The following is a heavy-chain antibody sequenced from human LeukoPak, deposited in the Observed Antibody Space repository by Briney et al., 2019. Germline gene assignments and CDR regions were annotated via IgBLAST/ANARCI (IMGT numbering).Heavy chain of an antibody. CDR2: IYPGDSDT. J-gene: IGHJ4*02. V-gene: IGHV5-51*01. CDR3: ARQKDYDSSGYYYEGFDY. Sequence: GESLKISCKGSGYSFTSYWIGWVRQMPGKGLEWMGIIYPGDSDTRYSLSFQGQVTISADKSISTAYLQWSSLKASDTAMYYCARQKDYDSSGYYYEGFDYWGQGTLVTVSS. CDR1: GYSFTSYW. D-gene: IGHD3-22*01.